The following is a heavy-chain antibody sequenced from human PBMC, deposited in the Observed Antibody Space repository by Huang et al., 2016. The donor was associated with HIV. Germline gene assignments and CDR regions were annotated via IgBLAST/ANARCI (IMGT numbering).Heavy chain of an antibody. D-gene: IGHD2-15*01. J-gene: IGHJ4*02. CDR1: GYNFTSYD. V-gene: IGHV1-8*01. Sequence: QVQLVQSGAEVKKPGASVKVSCKASGYNFTSYDINWVRQATGQGLEWMGWMNPNSGSRGDAQKFQGRVTMTRNTSMSTAYRELSGLRSEDTAVYYCARGYCSGGTCYLYFDYWGQGTLVTVS. CDR2: MNPNSGSR. CDR3: ARGYCSGGTCYLYFDY.